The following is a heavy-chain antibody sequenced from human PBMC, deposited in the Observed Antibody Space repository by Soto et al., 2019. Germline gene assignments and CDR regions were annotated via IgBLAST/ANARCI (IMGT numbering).Heavy chain of an antibody. CDR3: ARGVWFGENRRYYYYYMDV. Sequence: EVQLVESGGGLVQPGGSLRLSCAASGFTFSSYDMHWVRQATGKGLEWVSAIGTAGDTYYPGSVKGRFTISRENAKNSLYLQKNSLRAGDTAVYYCARGVWFGENRRYYYYYMDVWGKGTTVTVSS. CDR1: GFTFSSYD. V-gene: IGHV3-13*01. CDR2: IGTAGDT. J-gene: IGHJ6*03. D-gene: IGHD3-10*01.